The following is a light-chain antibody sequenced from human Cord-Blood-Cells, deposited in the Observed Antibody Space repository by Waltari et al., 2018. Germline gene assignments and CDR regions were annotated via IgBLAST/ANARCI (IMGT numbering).Light chain of an antibody. J-gene: IGLJ3*02. V-gene: IGLV2-11*01. CDR3: CSYAGSYTWV. CDR1: SSDVGGYNY. CDR2: DVS. Sequence: QSALTQPRSVSRSPGKSVTISCTGTSSDVGGYNYVSWYQQHPGKAPKLMIYDVSKRPSGVPDRFSGSKSGNPASLTISGLQAEDEADYYCCSYAGSYTWVFGGGTKLTVL.